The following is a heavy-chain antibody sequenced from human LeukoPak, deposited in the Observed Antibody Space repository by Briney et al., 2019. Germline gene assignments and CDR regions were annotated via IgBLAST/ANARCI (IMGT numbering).Heavy chain of an antibody. CDR3: ARDNSWSFDY. CDR2: RYYSGTT. J-gene: IGHJ4*02. V-gene: IGHV4-31*11. D-gene: IGHD6-13*01. Sequence: PSETLSLTCAVSGASITSGGYYWSWIRQHPGKGLEWIGHRYYSGTTHYNPSLRSRVAISIDTSDNQLSLKLDSVTAADTAVYYCARDNSWSFDYWGQGTLVTVSS. CDR1: GASITSGGYY.